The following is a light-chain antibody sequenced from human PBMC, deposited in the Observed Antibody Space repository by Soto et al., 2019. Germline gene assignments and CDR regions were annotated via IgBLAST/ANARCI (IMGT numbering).Light chain of an antibody. CDR1: TSNVGGYNY. V-gene: IGLV2-8*01. CDR3: WSYAGTNTYV. Sequence: QSALTQPPSASGSPGQSVSISCTGTTSNVGGYNYVSWYQQHPGKAPKLIIYEVDKRPSGVPDRFSASKTGSTASLTVSGLQADDEAEYYCWSYAGTNTYVFGTGTKLTVL. J-gene: IGLJ1*01. CDR2: EVD.